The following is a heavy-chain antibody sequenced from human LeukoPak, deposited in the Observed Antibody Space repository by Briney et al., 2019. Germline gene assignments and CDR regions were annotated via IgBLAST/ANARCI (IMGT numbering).Heavy chain of an antibody. V-gene: IGHV3-23*01. CDR2: ISTGGDST. CDR1: GFTFSIYA. J-gene: IGHJ6*02. CDR3: VGSYYGMDV. Sequence: PGGSLRLSCAASGFTFSIYAMSWVRQAPGKGLEWVSSISTGGDSTYYADSVKGRFTISRDNSENTLYLQMSSLRDEDTAVYFCVGSYYGMDVWGQGTTVTVSS.